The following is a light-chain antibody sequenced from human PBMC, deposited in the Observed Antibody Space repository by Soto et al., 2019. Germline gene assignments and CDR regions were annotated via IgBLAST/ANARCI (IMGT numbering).Light chain of an antibody. CDR1: SSNIGSNN. CDR2: SNN. CDR3: AAWDDSLKGHV. Sequence: QSVLTQPPSASGTPGQRVTISCSGSSSNIGSNNVNWYQQLPGTAPKLLIYSNNQRPSGVPDRFSGSKSGTSASLAISGLQSEDEADYYCAAWDDSLKGHVFGGGTKLTVL. V-gene: IGLV1-44*01. J-gene: IGLJ2*01.